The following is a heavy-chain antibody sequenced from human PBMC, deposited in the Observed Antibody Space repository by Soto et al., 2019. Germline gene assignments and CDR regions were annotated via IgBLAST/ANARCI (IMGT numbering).Heavy chain of an antibody. V-gene: IGHV4-34*01. CDR1: CGSCSGYY. D-gene: IGHD2-2*01. CDR3: ARGGYIDVVGAFDI. Sequence: PWETLSLTCAVYCGSCSGYYWRWIRQPPGKGLEWIGEINHSGSTNYDPSLKSRVTISVDTSKNQFSLKLSSVTAADTVVYYCARGGYIDVVGAFDIWGQGTMVIVSS. J-gene: IGHJ3*02. CDR2: INHSGST.